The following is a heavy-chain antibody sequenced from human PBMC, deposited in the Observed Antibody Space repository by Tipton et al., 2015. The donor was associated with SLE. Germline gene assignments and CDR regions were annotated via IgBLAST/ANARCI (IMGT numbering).Heavy chain of an antibody. V-gene: IGHV4-59*07. J-gene: IGHJ4*02. D-gene: IGHD3-10*01. Sequence: TLSLTCNVSGGSINNYYWSWIRQPPGKGLEWIGYIHYSGGTLYNPSLKSRVTISLDKSKNQFSLKLSSVTAADTAVYYCARYYGSGTYFDSWGQGTLATVYS. CDR3: ARYYGSGTYFDS. CDR2: IHYSGGT. CDR1: GGSINNYY.